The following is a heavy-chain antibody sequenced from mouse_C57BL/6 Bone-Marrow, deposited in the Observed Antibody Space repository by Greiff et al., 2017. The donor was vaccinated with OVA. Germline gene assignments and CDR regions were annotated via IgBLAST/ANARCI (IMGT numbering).Heavy chain of an antibody. V-gene: IGHV1-26*01. J-gene: IGHJ3*01. CDR2: INPNNGGT. CDR3: ARSGYSNYVAY. CDR1: GYTFTDYY. D-gene: IGHD2-5*01. Sequence: EVQLQQSGPELVKPGASVKISCKASGYTFTDYYMNWVKQSHGKSLEWIGDINPNNGGTSYNQKFKGKATLTVDKSSSTAYMELRSLTSEDSAVXYCARSGYSNYVAYWGQGTLVTVSA.